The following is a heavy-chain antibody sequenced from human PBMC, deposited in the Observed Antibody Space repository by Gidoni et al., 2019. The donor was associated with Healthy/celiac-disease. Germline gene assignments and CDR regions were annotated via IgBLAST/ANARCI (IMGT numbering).Heavy chain of an antibody. J-gene: IGHJ4*02. V-gene: IGHV4-30-4*01. CDR1: GGSISSGDSY. D-gene: IGHD3-9*01. Sequence: QVHLQESCPGLVQPSQTLSLPCTVSGGSISSGDSYWIWIRQPPGKGLEWIGYINYSGSTYYNPSLKSRVTISVDTSKNQFFLKLSSVTAADTAVYYCARVRPDYDILTGYSTDNTNFDYWGQGTLVTVSS. CDR2: INYSGST. CDR3: ARVRPDYDILTGYSTDNTNFDY.